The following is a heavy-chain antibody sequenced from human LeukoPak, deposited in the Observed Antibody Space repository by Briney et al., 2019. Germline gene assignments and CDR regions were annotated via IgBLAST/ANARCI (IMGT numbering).Heavy chain of an antibody. Sequence: SETLSLTCTVSGGSISSYYWGWIRQPPGKGLEWIGYIYYSGSTNYNPSLKSRVTMSVDTSKNQFSLKLSSVTAADTAVYYCARESRYSSSFIFDYWGQGTLVTVSS. D-gene: IGHD6-6*01. CDR3: ARESRYSSSFIFDY. V-gene: IGHV4-59*12. J-gene: IGHJ4*02. CDR1: GGSISSYY. CDR2: IYYSGST.